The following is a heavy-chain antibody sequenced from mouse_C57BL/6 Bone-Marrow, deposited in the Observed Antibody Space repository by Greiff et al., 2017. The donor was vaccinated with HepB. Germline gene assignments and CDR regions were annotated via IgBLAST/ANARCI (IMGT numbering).Heavy chain of an antibody. CDR1: GFNIKDDY. V-gene: IGHV14-4*01. CDR3: TTRGVVATKDYAMDY. CDR2: IDPENGDT. D-gene: IGHD1-1*01. Sequence: VQLQQSGAELVRPGASVKLSCTASGFNIKDDYMHWVKQRPEQGLEWIGWIDPENGDTEYASKFQGKATITADTSSNTAYLQLSSLTSEDTAVYYCTTRGVVATKDYAMDYWGQGTSGTVSS. J-gene: IGHJ4*01.